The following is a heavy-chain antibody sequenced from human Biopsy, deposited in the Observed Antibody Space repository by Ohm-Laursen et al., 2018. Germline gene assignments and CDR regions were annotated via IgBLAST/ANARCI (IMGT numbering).Heavy chain of an antibody. D-gene: IGHD3-22*01. CDR3: ARVSRSIYDSTFDSFNI. CDR2: IDYRGST. CDR1: GGSFSTYY. V-gene: IGHV4-59*07. J-gene: IGHJ3*02. Sequence: SDTLSLTYRVSGGSFSTYYWTWIRQPPGKGLEWIACIDYRGSTNYNPSLKSRVSISIDTSKNQLSLRLNPATAADTAVYYCARVSRSIYDSTFDSFNIWGPGTMVTVSS.